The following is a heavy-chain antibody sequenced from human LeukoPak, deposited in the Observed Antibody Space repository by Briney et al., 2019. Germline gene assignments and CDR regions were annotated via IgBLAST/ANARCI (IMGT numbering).Heavy chain of an antibody. Sequence: GGSLRLSCAASGFSFSDYFMTWIRQAPGEGPEWVAYISVSSVTYYAAPVKGRFTISRDNAENSLYLQMNSLRAEDTAVYYCAKDRGIDSGGNSGSFDYWGQGTLVTVSS. J-gene: IGHJ4*02. D-gene: IGHD4-23*01. V-gene: IGHV3-69-1*01. CDR2: ISVSSVT. CDR3: AKDRGIDSGGNSGSFDY. CDR1: GFSFSDYF.